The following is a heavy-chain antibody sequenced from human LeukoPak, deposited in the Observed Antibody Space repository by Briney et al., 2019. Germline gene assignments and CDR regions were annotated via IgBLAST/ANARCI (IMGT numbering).Heavy chain of an antibody. J-gene: IGHJ6*02. CDR3: ARDQGVTDPPPYGLDV. D-gene: IGHD2-21*02. V-gene: IGHV1-18*01. CDR1: GYTFTSYG. CDR2: ISAYNGNT. Sequence: ASVKVSCKASGYTFTSYGISWVRQAPGQGLEWMGWISAYNGNTNYAQKLQGRVTMTTGTSTSTAYMELRSLRSDDTAVYYCARDQGVTDPPPYGLDVWGQGTTVTVSS.